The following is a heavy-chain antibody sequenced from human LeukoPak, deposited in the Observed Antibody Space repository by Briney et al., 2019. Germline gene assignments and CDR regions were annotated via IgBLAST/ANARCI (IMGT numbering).Heavy chain of an antibody. CDR2: TSYDGSNK. Sequence: PGGSLRLSCAASGFTFSSYAMHWVRQAPGKGLEWVAVTSYDGSNKYYADSVKGRFTISRDNSKNTLYLQMNSLRAEDTAVYYCARESHAAALDYWGQGTLVTVSS. V-gene: IGHV3-30-3*01. J-gene: IGHJ4*02. D-gene: IGHD6-13*01. CDR3: ARESHAAALDY. CDR1: GFTFSSYA.